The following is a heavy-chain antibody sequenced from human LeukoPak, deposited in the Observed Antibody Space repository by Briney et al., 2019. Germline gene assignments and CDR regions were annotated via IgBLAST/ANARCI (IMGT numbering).Heavy chain of an antibody. CDR3: AREGGMEFDY. V-gene: IGHV3-7*01. D-gene: IGHD1-26*01. J-gene: IGHJ4*02. CDR1: GFTFSSYA. CDR2: IKQDGSEK. Sequence: GGSLRFSCAASGFTFSSYAMSWVRQAPGKGLEWVANIKQDGSEKYYVDSVKGRFTISRDNAKNSLYLQMNSLRAEDTAVYYCAREGGMEFDYWGQGTLVTVSS.